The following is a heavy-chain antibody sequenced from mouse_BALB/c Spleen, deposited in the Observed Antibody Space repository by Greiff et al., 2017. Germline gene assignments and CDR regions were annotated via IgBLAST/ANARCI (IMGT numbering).Heavy chain of an antibody. Sequence: DVKLVESGGGLVKPGGSLKLSCAASGFTFSDYYMYWVRQTPEKRLEWVATISDGGSYTYYPDSVKGRFTISRDNAKNNLYLQMSSLKSEDTAMYYCARELYGSFAYWGQGTLVTVSA. J-gene: IGHJ3*01. D-gene: IGHD1-1*01. V-gene: IGHV5-4*02. CDR3: ARELYGSFAY. CDR1: GFTFSDYY. CDR2: ISDGGSYT.